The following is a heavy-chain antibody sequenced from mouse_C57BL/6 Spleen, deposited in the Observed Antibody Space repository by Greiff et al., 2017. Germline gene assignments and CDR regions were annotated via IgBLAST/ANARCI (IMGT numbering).Heavy chain of an antibody. Sequence: QVQLQQPGAELVMPGASVKLSCKASGYTFTSYWMHWVKQRPGQGLEWIGEIDPSDSYTNYNQKFKGKSTLTVDKSSSTAYMQLSSLTSEDSAVYYWARIYGNYERYVDYWGQGTTLTVSS. J-gene: IGHJ2*01. D-gene: IGHD2-1*01. CDR3: ARIYGNYERYVDY. V-gene: IGHV1-69*01. CDR1: GYTFTSYW. CDR2: IDPSDSYT.